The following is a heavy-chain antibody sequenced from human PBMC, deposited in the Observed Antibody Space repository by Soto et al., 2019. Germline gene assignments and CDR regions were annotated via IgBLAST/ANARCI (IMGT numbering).Heavy chain of an antibody. CDR2: IYPGDSAT. Sequence: PGESLKISCKGSGYNVINYWIGWVRQMPGKGLEWMGIIYPGDSATRYSPSFQGQVTISADKSISTAYLQWTSLKASDTAMYFCARQDSSGYYYYGVDVWGQGTTVTVSS. V-gene: IGHV5-51*01. CDR3: ARQDSSGYYYYGVDV. CDR1: GYNVINYW. J-gene: IGHJ6*02. D-gene: IGHD3-22*01.